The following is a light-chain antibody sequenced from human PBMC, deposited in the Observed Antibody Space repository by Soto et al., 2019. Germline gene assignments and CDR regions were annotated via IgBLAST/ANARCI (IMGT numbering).Light chain of an antibody. CDR3: QTWGTDFQL. Sequence: QLVLTQSTSVSASPGASVTITCTLNSGHAHYSIAWHQQQPEQGPQFLMRINSDGSHTKSDAVPDRFSGSSSGAERYLTISSLQSDDEGDYYCQTWGTDFQLFGGGTKVTVL. CDR1: SGHAHYS. V-gene: IGLV4-69*01. CDR2: INSDGSH. J-gene: IGLJ3*02.